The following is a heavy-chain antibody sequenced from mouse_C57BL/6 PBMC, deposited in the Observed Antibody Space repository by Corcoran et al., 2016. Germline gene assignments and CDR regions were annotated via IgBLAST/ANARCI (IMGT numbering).Heavy chain of an antibody. Sequence: QIQLVQSGPELKKPGETVRISCKASGYTFTTYGMSWVKQAPGKGLKWMGWINTYSGVPTYADDFKGRFAFSLETSASTAYLQINNLKNEDTATYFCASIPGSSYIWYCDVWGTGTTVTVSS. CDR3: ASIPGSSYIWYCDV. J-gene: IGHJ1*03. CDR2: INTYSGVP. V-gene: IGHV9-3*01. CDR1: GYTFTTYG. D-gene: IGHD1-1*01.